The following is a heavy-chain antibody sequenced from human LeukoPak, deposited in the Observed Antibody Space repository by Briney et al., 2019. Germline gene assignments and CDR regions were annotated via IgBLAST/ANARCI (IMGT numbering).Heavy chain of an antibody. Sequence: PGGSLRLSCAASGFTFSSYSMNWVRQAPGKGLEWVSSISSSSSYIYYADSVKGRFTISRDNAKNSLYLQMNSLRAEDTAVYYCARDLSTYYYDSSARREFDYWGQGTLVTVSS. CDR2: ISSSSSYI. V-gene: IGHV3-21*01. CDR1: GFTFSSYS. D-gene: IGHD3-22*01. J-gene: IGHJ4*02. CDR3: ARDLSTYYYDSSARREFDY.